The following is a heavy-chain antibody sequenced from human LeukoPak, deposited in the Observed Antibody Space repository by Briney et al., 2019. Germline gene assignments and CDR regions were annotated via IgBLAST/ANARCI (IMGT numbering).Heavy chain of an antibody. Sequence: GGSLRLSCAASGFTFSSYGIHWVRQAPGKGLEWVAVIWYDGSNKYYADSVKGRFTISRDNSKNTVYLQMNSLRAEDTAMYYCARRYCSGGSCYSFRGDWFDPWGQGTLVTVSS. CDR3: ARRYCSGGSCYSFRGDWFDP. J-gene: IGHJ5*02. CDR1: GFTFSSYG. D-gene: IGHD2-15*01. V-gene: IGHV3-33*01. CDR2: IWYDGSNK.